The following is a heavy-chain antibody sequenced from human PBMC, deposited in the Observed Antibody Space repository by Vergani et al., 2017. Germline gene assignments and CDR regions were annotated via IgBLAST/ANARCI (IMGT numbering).Heavy chain of an antibody. CDR3: ARGDYAILTGYRY. V-gene: IGHV1-46*03. Sequence: QVQVVQSGAEVKKSGASVKVSCKTSVYTFSNYYMHWVRQAPGQGLEWMGIINPSGGHTNYAQKFQGRVTMTRDTSTSTVYMELSSLRSEDTAIYYCARGDYAILTGYRYWGQGTLVTVSA. D-gene: IGHD3-9*01. CDR2: INPSGGHT. CDR1: VYTFSNYY. J-gene: IGHJ4*02.